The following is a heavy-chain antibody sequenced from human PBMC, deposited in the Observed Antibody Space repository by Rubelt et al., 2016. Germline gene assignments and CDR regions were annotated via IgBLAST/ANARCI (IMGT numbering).Heavy chain of an antibody. D-gene: IGHD1-26*01. CDR1: GGSFSGYY. CDR2: INHSGST. V-gene: IGHV4-34*01. CDR3: ARRRRYSGSSYWYFDL. Sequence: QVQLQQWGAGLLKPSETLSLTCAVYGGSFSGYYWSWIRQPPGKGLEWIGEINHSGSTNYNPTLKMRVTISVDTSTTQVSLKLSSVTAADTAVYYCARRRRYSGSSYWYFDLWGRGTLVTVSS. J-gene: IGHJ2*01.